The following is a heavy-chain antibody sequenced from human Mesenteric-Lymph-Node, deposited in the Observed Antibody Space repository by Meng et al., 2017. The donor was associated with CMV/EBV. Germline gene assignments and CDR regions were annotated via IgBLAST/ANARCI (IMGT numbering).Heavy chain of an antibody. J-gene: IGHJ5*02. D-gene: IGHD2-2*01. V-gene: IGHV4-39*07. CDR2: IYYSGST. CDR1: GGSISSSSYY. CDR3: ARGFSDSYCSSTSCYRRDWFDP. Sequence: SETLSLTCTVSGGSISSSSYYWGWIRQPPGKGLEWIGSIYYSGSTYYNPSLKSRVTISVDTSKNQFSLKLSSVTAADTAVYYCARGFSDSYCSSTSCYRRDWFDPWGQGTLVTVSS.